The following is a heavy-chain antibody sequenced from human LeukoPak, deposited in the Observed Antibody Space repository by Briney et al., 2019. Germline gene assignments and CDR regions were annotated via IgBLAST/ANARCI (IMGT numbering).Heavy chain of an antibody. CDR3: AREYSSYPFDY. CDR2: INHSGST. CDR1: GGSFSGYY. D-gene: IGHD6-6*01. J-gene: IGHJ4*02. Sequence: PSETLSLTCAVYGGSFSGYYWSWIRQPPGKGLEWIGEINHSGSTNYNPSLKSRVTISVDTSKNQFSLKLSSVTAADTAAYYCAREYSSYPFDYWGQGTLVTVSS. V-gene: IGHV4-34*01.